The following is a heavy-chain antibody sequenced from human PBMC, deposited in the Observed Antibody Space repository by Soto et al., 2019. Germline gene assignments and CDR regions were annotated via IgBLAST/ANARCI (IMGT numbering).Heavy chain of an antibody. Sequence: QVQLVESGGGLVKPGGSLRLSCAASGFTFSDYYMSWIRQAPGKGLEWVSYISSSSSYTNYADSVKGRFTISRDNAKHSLYLQMNSLRAEDPAVYYCARDNPATYYDFWSGYYSYWYFDLWGRGTLVTVSS. CDR3: ARDNPATYYDFWSGYYSYWYFDL. V-gene: IGHV3-11*06. D-gene: IGHD3-3*01. CDR1: GFTFSDYY. CDR2: ISSSSSYT. J-gene: IGHJ2*01.